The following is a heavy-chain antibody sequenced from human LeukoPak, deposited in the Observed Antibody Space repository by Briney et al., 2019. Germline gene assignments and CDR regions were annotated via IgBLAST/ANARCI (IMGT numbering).Heavy chain of an antibody. J-gene: IGHJ4*02. V-gene: IGHV1-18*01. D-gene: IGHD6-6*01. CDR1: GYTFTSYG. Sequence: ASVKVSCKASGYTFTSYGISWVRQAPGQGLEWMGWISAYNGNTNYAQKLQGRVTMTTDTSTSTAYMELRSLRSDDTAVYYCARIETLYSSSPGGYWGQGTLATVSS. CDR2: ISAYNGNT. CDR3: ARIETLYSSSPGGY.